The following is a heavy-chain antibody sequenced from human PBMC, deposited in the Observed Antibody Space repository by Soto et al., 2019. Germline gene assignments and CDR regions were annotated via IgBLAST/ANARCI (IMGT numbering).Heavy chain of an antibody. D-gene: IGHD6-13*01. Sequence: QVQLVESGGGLVKPGGSLRLSCAASGFTFSDYYMNWIRQAPGKGLEWVSYISSRGSIIYYADSVKGRFTISRDNAKNXLYLQMNSLRAEDTAVYYCARDDGFGSSWYGGFDYWGQGTLVTVSS. V-gene: IGHV3-11*01. CDR3: ARDDGFGSSWYGGFDY. CDR2: ISSRGSII. J-gene: IGHJ4*02. CDR1: GFTFSDYY.